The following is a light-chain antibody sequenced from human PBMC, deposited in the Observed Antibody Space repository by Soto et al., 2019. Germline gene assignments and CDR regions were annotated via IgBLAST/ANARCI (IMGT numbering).Light chain of an antibody. V-gene: IGKV3-20*01. J-gene: IGKJ5*01. CDR1: QSVSSN. CDR2: GAS. Sequence: DNVLTQSPDTLSLSPGERATLSCRASQSVSSNLVWYQHRPGQAPRLLIYGASTRAAGIPDRFSGSGSGTDFTLTITRLEPEDSAVYFCQQYTGPPTTFGQGTRLEIK. CDR3: QQYTGPPTT.